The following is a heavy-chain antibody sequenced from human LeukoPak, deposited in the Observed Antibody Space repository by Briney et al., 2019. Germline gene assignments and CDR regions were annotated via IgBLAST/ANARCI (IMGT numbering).Heavy chain of an antibody. J-gene: IGHJ4*02. CDR1: GFTFSSSA. CDR2: ISGSGGST. D-gene: IGHD2-15*01. Sequence: GGSLRLSCAASGFTFSSSAMSWVRQAPGKGLEWVSAISGSGGSTYHADSVKGRFTISRDNSKNTLYLQMNSLRAVDTAVYYCATDSRYCSGGSCYSGTFDYWGQGTLVTVSS. V-gene: IGHV3-23*01. CDR3: ATDSRYCSGGSCYSGTFDY.